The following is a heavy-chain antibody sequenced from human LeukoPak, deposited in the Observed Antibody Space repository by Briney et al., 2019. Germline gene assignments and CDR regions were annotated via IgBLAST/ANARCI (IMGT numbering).Heavy chain of an antibody. CDR1: GFTFSSYS. CDR2: ISSSSSYI. J-gene: IGHJ6*02. D-gene: IGHD4-17*01. Sequence: PGGSLRLSCAASGFTFSSYSMNWVRQAPGKGLEWVSSISSSSSYIYYADSVKGRFTTSRDNAKNSLYLQMNSLRDEDTAVYYCARDGFKGGEAYYYGMDVWGQGTTVTVSS. V-gene: IGHV3-21*01. CDR3: ARDGFKGGEAYYYGMDV.